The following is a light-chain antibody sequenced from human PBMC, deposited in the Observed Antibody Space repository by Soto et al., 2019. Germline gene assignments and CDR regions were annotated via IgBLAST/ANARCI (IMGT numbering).Light chain of an antibody. CDR1: QSISSY. V-gene: IGKV1-39*01. J-gene: IGKJ2*01. CDR3: QHYKSYFYT. Sequence: DIQMTQSPSSLSASVGDRVTITCRASQSISSYLNWYQQKPGKAPKLLIYAASSLQSGVPSRFSGSGSGTDFTLTISSLQPEDFATYYCQHYKSYFYTFGQGTKLEIK. CDR2: AAS.